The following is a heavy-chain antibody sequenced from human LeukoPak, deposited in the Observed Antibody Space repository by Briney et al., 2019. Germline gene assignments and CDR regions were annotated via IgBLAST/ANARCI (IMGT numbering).Heavy chain of an antibody. J-gene: IGHJ6*02. V-gene: IGHV3-21*01. CDR2: ISSSSSSYI. CDR1: GFTFSSYS. CDR3: ARVWDSSGWYVYYYGMDV. D-gene: IGHD6-19*01. Sequence: GGSLRLSCAASGFTFSSYSMNWVRQAPGKGLEWVSSISSSSSSYIYYADSVKGRFTISRDNAKNSLYLQMNSLRAEDTAVYYCARVWDSSGWYVYYYGMDVWGQGTTVTVSS.